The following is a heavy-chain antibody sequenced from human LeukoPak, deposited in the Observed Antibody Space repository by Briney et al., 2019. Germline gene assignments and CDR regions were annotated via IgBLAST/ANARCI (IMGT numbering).Heavy chain of an antibody. CDR3: ARGHIGMDV. CDR2: IYHSGST. J-gene: IGHJ6*04. V-gene: IGHV4-38-2*02. D-gene: IGHD5-12*01. CDR1: GYSISSGYY. Sequence: SETLSLTCTVSGYSISSGYYWGWIRQPPGKGLEWIGSIYHSGSTYYNPSLKSRVTISVDTSKNQFSLKLSSVTAADTAVYYCARGHIGMDVWGKGTTVTVSS.